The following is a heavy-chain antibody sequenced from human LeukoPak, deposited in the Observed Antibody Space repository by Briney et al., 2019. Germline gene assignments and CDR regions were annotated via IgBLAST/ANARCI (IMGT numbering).Heavy chain of an antibody. D-gene: IGHD3-3*01. CDR1: GFTFSDYY. CDR3: ARDGGVVRTWSGWNDAFDI. Sequence: PGGSLRLSCAASGFTFSDYYMSWIRQAPGRGLEWVSYISSSGSTIYYADSVKGRFTISRDNAKNSLYLQMNSLRAEDTAVYYCARDGGVVRTWSGWNDAFDIWGQGTMVTVSS. J-gene: IGHJ3*02. V-gene: IGHV3-11*04. CDR2: ISSSGSTI.